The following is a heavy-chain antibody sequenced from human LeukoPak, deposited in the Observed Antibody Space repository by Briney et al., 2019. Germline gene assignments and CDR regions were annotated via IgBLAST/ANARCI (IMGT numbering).Heavy chain of an antibody. D-gene: IGHD6-19*01. CDR2: IYTSGST. CDR1: GNSISSGDNC. Sequence: SETLSLTCTVSGNSISSGDNCWSWIRQPAGKGLEWIGRIYTSGSTNYNPSLKSRVTISGDTSKNQFSLNLSSVTAADTALYYCARGYSSGLGYGFDIWGQGTMVTVSS. J-gene: IGHJ3*02. V-gene: IGHV4-61*02. CDR3: ARGYSSGLGYGFDI.